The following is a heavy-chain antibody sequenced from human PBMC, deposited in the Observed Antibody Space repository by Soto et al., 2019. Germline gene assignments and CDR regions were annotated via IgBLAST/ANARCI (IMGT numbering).Heavy chain of an antibody. Sequence: QVQLQESGPGLVKPSETLSLTCTVSGGSVSSGSYYWSWIRQPPGKGLEWIGYSYYSGSTNYNPSLKSRVTLSVDTSKNQFSLKLNSVTAADTAVYYCARYSSSWYPSKYWGQGTLVTVSS. CDR3: ARYSSSWYPSKY. J-gene: IGHJ4*02. CDR2: SYYSGST. D-gene: IGHD6-13*01. V-gene: IGHV4-61*01. CDR1: GGSVSSGSYY.